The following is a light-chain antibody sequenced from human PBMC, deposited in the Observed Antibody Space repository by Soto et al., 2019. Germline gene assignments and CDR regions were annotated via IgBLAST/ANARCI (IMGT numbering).Light chain of an antibody. CDR1: QSVSNSY. CDR2: GAS. CDR3: HQYGSSPFT. Sequence: EIVLTQSPGTLSLSPGERATLSCRASQSVSNSYLTWYQQKPGQAPRLLIYGASSRATGIPDRFSGSGSGTDFTLTISRLEPEDFAVYYWHQYGSSPFTFGPGTKVDIK. J-gene: IGKJ3*01. V-gene: IGKV3-20*01.